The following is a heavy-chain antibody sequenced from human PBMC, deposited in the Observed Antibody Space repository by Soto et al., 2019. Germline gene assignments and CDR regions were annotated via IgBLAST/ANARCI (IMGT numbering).Heavy chain of an antibody. D-gene: IGHD6-13*01. CDR2: IYYSGST. Sequence: SETLSLTCTVSGGSISSSSYYWGWIRQPPGKGLEWIGSIYYSGSTYYNPSLKRRVTISVDTSKNQFSRKLSSVTAADTAVYYCAREVRIAAAGTSEYFDLWGRGTLVTVSS. CDR3: AREVRIAAAGTSEYFDL. CDR1: GGSISSSSYY. V-gene: IGHV4-39*07. J-gene: IGHJ2*01.